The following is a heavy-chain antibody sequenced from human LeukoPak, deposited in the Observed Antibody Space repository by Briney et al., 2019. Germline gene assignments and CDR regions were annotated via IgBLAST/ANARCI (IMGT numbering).Heavy chain of an antibody. Sequence: ASETLSLTCAVSGGSISSGGYSWSWIRQPPGKGLEWIGYIYYSGSTNYNPSLKSRVTISVDTSKNQFSLKLSSVTAADTAVYYCARDHCSSTSCYPDYWGQGTLVTVSS. CDR3: ARDHCSSTSCYPDY. CDR2: IYYSGST. V-gene: IGHV4-61*08. J-gene: IGHJ4*02. CDR1: GGSISSGGYS. D-gene: IGHD2-2*01.